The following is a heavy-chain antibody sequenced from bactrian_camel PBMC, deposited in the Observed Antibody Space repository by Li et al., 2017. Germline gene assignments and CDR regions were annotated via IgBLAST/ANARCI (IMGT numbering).Heavy chain of an antibody. CDR3: AARSQRCLGSGCGGVCYEKRPSEYNN. D-gene: IGHD1*01. Sequence: QLVESGGGSVQAGGSLRLSCKYSGFSYSSYCMGWFRQAPGNECEGVAGIRTVDGSTSYSDSVKGRFTISVDYADRNTLYLEMNSLKPEDTAMYYCAARSQRCLGSGCGGVCYEKRPSEYNNWGQGTQVTVS. CDR2: IRTVDGST. J-gene: IGHJ4*01. V-gene: IGHV3S28*01. CDR1: GFSYSSYC.